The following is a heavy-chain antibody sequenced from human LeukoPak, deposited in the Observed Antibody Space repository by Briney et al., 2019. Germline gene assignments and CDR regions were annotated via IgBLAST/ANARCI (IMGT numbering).Heavy chain of an antibody. CDR1: GFTFSSYG. Sequence: PGGSLRLSCAASGFTFSSYGMHWVRQAPGKGLEWVAVISYDGSNKYYADSVKGRFTISRDNSKNTLYLQMNSLRAEDTAVYYCAKDLAEGGSGSPLWNWGQGTLVTVSS. CDR3: AKDLAEGGSGSPLWN. V-gene: IGHV3-30*18. D-gene: IGHD3-10*01. J-gene: IGHJ4*02. CDR2: ISYDGSNK.